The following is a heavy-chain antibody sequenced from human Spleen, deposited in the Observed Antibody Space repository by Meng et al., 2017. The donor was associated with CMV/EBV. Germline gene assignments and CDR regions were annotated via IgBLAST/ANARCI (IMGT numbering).Heavy chain of an antibody. V-gene: IGHV3-53*05. D-gene: IGHD1-26*01. J-gene: IGHJ4*02. CDR1: GFTVSSNY. CDR3: TRDGATSGSYLY. Sequence: GGSLRLSCAASGFTVSSNYMSWVRQAPGKGLEWVSVIYSGGSTYYADSVKGRFTISRDDSKDALYLQMNSLRPEDTAVYYCTRDGATSGSYLYWGQGTLVTVSS. CDR2: IYSGGST.